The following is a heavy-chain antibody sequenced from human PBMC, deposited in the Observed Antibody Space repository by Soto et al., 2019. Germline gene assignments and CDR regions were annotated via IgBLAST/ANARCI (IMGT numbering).Heavy chain of an antibody. D-gene: IGHD6-13*01. CDR2: MNPNSGNT. CDR1: GYTFTSYD. CDR3: ARRGYSSSWYYYYYYGTDV. V-gene: IGHV1-8*01. Sequence: QVQLVQSGAEVKKPGASVKVSCKASGYTFTSYDINWVRQATGQGLEWMGWMNPNSGNTGYAQKFQGRVTMTRNTSISTAYMELSSLRSEDTAVYYCARRGYSSSWYYYYYYGTDVWGQGTTVTVYS. J-gene: IGHJ6*02.